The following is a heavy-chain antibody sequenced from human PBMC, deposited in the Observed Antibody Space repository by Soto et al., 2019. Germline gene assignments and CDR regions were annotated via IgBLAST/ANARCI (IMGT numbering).Heavy chain of an antibody. CDR2: IWYDGSNK. Sequence: GGSLRLSCAASGFTFSSYGMHWVRQAPGKGLEWVAVIWYDGSNKYYADSVKGRFTISRDNSKNTLYLQMSSLRAEDTAVYYCARVEAGVRTQYYYYGMDVWGQGTTVTVSS. CDR1: GFTFSSYG. V-gene: IGHV3-33*01. J-gene: IGHJ6*02. CDR3: ARVEAGVRTQYYYYGMDV. D-gene: IGHD3-10*01.